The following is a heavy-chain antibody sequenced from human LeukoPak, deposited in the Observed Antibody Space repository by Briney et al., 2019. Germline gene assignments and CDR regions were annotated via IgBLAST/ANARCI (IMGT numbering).Heavy chain of an antibody. J-gene: IGHJ5*01. CDR1: GFNFSSYT. CDR2: ISVSGNYI. CDR3: ARAAPKRGYTFGFDF. Sequence: GGSLTLSCTASGFNFSSYTMNWVSQAPGEGLEWVSSISVSGNYIYYAESLKGRFTVSRDNAKKSLYLQMNSLRADDTAMFFCARAAPKRGYTFGFDFWGQGTLVTVSS. V-gene: IGHV3-21*01. D-gene: IGHD5-18*01.